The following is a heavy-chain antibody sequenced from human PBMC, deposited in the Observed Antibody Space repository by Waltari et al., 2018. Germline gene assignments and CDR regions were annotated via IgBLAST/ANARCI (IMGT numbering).Heavy chain of an antibody. CDR3: ARDLTGTTSSHDAFDI. J-gene: IGHJ3*02. D-gene: IGHD1-1*01. V-gene: IGHV1-2*02. CDR2: INPNSGGT. Sequence: QVQLVQSGAEVKKPGASVKVSCKASGYTFTGYYMHWVRQAPGQGLEWMGWINPNSGGTNYAQKFQGRGTMTRDTSISTAYMELSRLRSDDTAVYYCARDLTGTTSSHDAFDIWGQGTMVTVSS. CDR1: GYTFTGYY.